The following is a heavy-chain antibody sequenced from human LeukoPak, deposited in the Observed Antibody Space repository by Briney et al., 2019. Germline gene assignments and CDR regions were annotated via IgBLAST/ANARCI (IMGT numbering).Heavy chain of an antibody. CDR2: IIPIFGTA. V-gene: IGHV1-69*05. J-gene: IGHJ4*02. CDR3: ARGPVLRFLEWLSWDY. Sequence: SVKVSCKASGGTFSSYAISWVRQAPGQGLEWMGGIIPIFGTANYAQKFQGRVTITTDESTSTAYMELSSLRSEDTAVYYCARGPVLRFLEWLSWDYWGQGTLVTVSS. D-gene: IGHD3-3*01. CDR1: GGTFSSYA.